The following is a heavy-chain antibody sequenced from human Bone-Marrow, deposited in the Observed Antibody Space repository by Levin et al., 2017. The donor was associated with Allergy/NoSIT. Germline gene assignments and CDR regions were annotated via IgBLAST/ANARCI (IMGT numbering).Heavy chain of an antibody. J-gene: IGHJ6*03. D-gene: IGHD3-3*01. CDR3: ARESVGERGQYYDFWTYDYYMDV. Sequence: LSLPCAASGFTFRSYEMNWVRPAPGKGLEWVSYISSSGSTIYYADSVKGRFTISRDNAKNSLYLQMNSLRAEDTAVYYCARESVGERGQYYDFWTYDYYMDVWGKGTTVTVSS. CDR2: ISSSGSTI. CDR1: GFTFRSYE. V-gene: IGHV3-48*03.